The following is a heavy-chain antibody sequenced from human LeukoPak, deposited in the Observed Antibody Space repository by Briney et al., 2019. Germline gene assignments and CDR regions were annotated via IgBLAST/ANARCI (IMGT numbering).Heavy chain of an antibody. CDR1: GYTFTGYY. CDR3: ATYSSSWYYFDY. D-gene: IGHD6-13*01. J-gene: IGHJ4*02. V-gene: IGHV1-2*04. Sequence: ASVKVSCKASGYTFTGYYMHWVRQAPGQGLEWMGWINPNSGGTNYAQKFRGWVTMTRDTSISTAYMELSRLRSDDTAVYYCATYSSSWYYFDYWGQGTLVTVSS. CDR2: INPNSGGT.